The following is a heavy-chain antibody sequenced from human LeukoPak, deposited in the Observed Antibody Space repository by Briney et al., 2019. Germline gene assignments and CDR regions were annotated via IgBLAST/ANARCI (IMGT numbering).Heavy chain of an antibody. V-gene: IGHV3-7*03. CDR1: GFTFSHSW. CDR3: ARNGYSSSWYRN. J-gene: IGHJ4*02. D-gene: IGHD6-13*01. Sequence: PGGSLRLSCVASGFTFSHSWMTWVRQAPGKGLEWVGHIKEDGSSQNYADSVKGRFTISRDNAKSSLHLQMNGLRAEDTAVYYCARNGYSSSWYRNWGQGTLVTVSS. CDR2: IKEDGSSQ.